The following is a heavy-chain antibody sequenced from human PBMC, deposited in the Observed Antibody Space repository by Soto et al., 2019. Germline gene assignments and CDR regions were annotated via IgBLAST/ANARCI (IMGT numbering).Heavy chain of an antibody. Sequence: QVQLQESGPGLVKPSETLSLTCTVSGGSIDGRNCAWIRQPPGKGLEWLGYVYYDGGSSYNPSVNSRLTLSMDPSKSQFSLQSRSVTAADTAVYYCVRQGIGNLHGLVDVWGRGTTVTVSS. D-gene: IGHD3-10*01. V-gene: IGHV4-59*08. CDR2: VYYDGGS. CDR3: VRQGIGNLHGLVDV. J-gene: IGHJ6*02. CDR1: GGSIDGRN.